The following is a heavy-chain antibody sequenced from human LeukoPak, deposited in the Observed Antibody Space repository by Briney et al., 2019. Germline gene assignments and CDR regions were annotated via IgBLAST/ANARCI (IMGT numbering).Heavy chain of an antibody. V-gene: IGHV1-24*01. J-gene: IGHJ4*02. CDR1: GYPLPELS. CDR3: ATGEAYYYGSGSYYYFDY. D-gene: IGHD3-10*01. Sequence: ASGQVSRQVPGYPLPELSMHWVRQAPGKGLEWMGGFDPEDGETIYTQKFQGRVTMTEDTSTDTAYMELSSLRSEDTAVYYCATGEAYYYGSGSYYYFDYWGQGTLVTVSS. CDR2: FDPEDGET.